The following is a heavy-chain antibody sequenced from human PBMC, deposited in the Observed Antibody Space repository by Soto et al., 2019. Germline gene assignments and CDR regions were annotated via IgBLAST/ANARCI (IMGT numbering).Heavy chain of an antibody. CDR2: ISTYNGNT. D-gene: IGHD6-13*01. Sequence: QVQLVQSGAEVKKPGASVKVSCKASGYTFDRYGISWVRQAPGQGLEWMGWISTYNGNTNYAQKLKGRVTMTTDTFTSTAYMELRSLTSDDTAVYYCATSYSSSWPNWFDPWGQGTLVTVSS. CDR1: GYTFDRYG. CDR3: ATSYSSSWPNWFDP. J-gene: IGHJ5*02. V-gene: IGHV1-18*01.